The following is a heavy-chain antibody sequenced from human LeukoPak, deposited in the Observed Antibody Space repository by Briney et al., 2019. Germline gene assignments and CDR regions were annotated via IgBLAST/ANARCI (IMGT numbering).Heavy chain of an antibody. CDR1: GFTFSSYS. J-gene: IGHJ4*02. D-gene: IGHD6-13*01. V-gene: IGHV3-48*02. CDR3: ARDSSSWYY. CDR2: ISGSSSTI. Sequence: PGGALRLSCAASGFTFSSYSMNWVRQAPGKGLEWVSYISGSSSTIYYADSVKGRFTISRDNAKNSLYLQMNSLPDEDTAVYYCARDSSSWYYWGQGTLVTVSS.